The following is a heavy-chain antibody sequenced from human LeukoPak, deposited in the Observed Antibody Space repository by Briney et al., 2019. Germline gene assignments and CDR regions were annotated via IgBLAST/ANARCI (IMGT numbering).Heavy chain of an antibody. CDR2: LRGDGDT. D-gene: IGHD3-3*02. V-gene: IGHV3-23*01. CDR3: AKASWVSSADAVL. J-gene: IGHJ4*01. CDR1: GFTFSSYA. Sequence: GGSLRLPCAASGFTFSSYAMSWVRQAPARGLEWVSSLRGDGDTFYADSVKGRFTLSRDESRNTVHLQMNNLRVEDTAVYFCAKASWVSSADAVLWGHGTLVTVSS.